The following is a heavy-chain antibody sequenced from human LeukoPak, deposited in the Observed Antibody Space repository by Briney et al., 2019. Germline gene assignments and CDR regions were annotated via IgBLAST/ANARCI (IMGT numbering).Heavy chain of an antibody. V-gene: IGHV3-23*01. CDR3: AKDYSSSWYSRYFQH. CDR1: GFTFSSYA. CDR2: ISGSGGST. J-gene: IGHJ1*01. Sequence: GGSLRLSCAASGFTFSSYAMSWVRRAPGKGLEWVSAISGSGGSTYYADSVKGRFTISRDNSKNTLYLQMNSLRAEDTAVYYCAKDYSSSWYSRYFQHWGQGTLVTVSS. D-gene: IGHD6-13*01.